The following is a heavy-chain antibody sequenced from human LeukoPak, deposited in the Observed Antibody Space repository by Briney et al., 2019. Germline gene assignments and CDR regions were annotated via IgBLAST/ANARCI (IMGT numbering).Heavy chain of an antibody. CDR2: ISYDGSNK. CDR3: ARPLPTGYSGYEAPDY. J-gene: IGHJ4*02. CDR1: GFTFSSYA. Sequence: PGGSLRLSCAASGFTFSSYAMHWVRQAPGKGLEWVAVISYDGSNKYYADSVKGRFTISRDNSKYTLYLQMNSLRAEDTAVYYCARPLPTGYSGYEAPDYWGQGTLVTVSS. D-gene: IGHD5-12*01. V-gene: IGHV3-30*04.